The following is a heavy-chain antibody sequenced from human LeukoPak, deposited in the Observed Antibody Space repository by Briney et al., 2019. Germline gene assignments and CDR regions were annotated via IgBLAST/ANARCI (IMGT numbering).Heavy chain of an antibody. V-gene: IGHV1-2*02. CDR1: GYTFTGYY. D-gene: IGHD2-2*02. Sequence: GASVKVSCKASGYTFTGYYMHWVRQPPGQGLEWMGWINPNSGGTNYAQKFQGRVTMTRDTSISTAYLELSRLRSDDTAVYYCARDFGSSTSCYSYWGQGTLVTVSS. CDR3: ARDFGSSTSCYSY. CDR2: INPNSGGT. J-gene: IGHJ4*02.